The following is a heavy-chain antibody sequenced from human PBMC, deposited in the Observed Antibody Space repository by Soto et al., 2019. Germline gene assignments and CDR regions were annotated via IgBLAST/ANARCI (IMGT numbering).Heavy chain of an antibody. D-gene: IGHD2-21*01. J-gene: IGHJ6*02. CDR1: GSSITTTYY. Sequence: NPSETLSLTCSVSGSSITTTYYWGWIRQPPGKGLEWIGSAYYSGNTYYNSSLKSRVTIFVYTSKSQFSLILGSVTAADTAVYYCARHDWARFYGMDVWGQGTTVTVSS. CDR2: AYYSGNT. V-gene: IGHV4-39*01. CDR3: ARHDWARFYGMDV.